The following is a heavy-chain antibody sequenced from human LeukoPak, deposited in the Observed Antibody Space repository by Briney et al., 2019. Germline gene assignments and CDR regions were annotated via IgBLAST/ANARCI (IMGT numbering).Heavy chain of an antibody. V-gene: IGHV4-39*01. J-gene: IGHJ3*02. CDR3: ARLSDFWSGYTHDAFDI. CDR1: GGSISSSSYY. D-gene: IGHD3-3*01. CDR2: IYYSGST. Sequence: SETLSLTCTVSGGSISSSSYYWGWIRQPPGKGLEWIGSIYYSGSTYYNPSLKSRVTISVDTSKNQFSLKLSSVTAADTAVYYCARLSDFWSGYTHDAFDIWGQGTTVTVFS.